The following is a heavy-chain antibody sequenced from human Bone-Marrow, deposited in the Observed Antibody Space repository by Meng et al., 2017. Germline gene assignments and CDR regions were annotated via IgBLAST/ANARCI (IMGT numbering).Heavy chain of an antibody. CDR1: GYTFTSYS. V-gene: IGHV1-69*01. J-gene: IGHJ4*02. CDR2: IIPIFGTA. Sequence: QVELVQSGAELKKPGASVKISCKASGYTFTSYSMNWVRPAPGQGLEWMGGIIPIFGTANYAQKFQGRVTITADESTSTAYMELSSLRSEDTAVYYCARDEGAVAGKNWGQGTLVTVSS. D-gene: IGHD6-19*01. CDR3: ARDEGAVAGKN.